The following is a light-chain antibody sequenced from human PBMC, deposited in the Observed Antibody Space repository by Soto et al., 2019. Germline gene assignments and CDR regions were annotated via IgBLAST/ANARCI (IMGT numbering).Light chain of an antibody. CDR2: EVS. CDR3: CSYAGSTTRVL. J-gene: IGLJ2*01. Sequence: QSALTQPASVSGSPGQSIIISCTGTSSDVDTYKYVSWYQQHPGKVPKLMIYEVSHRPSGVSDRFSGSKSGNTASLTISGLQAEDEADYYCCSYAGSTTRVLFGGGTKLTVL. V-gene: IGLV2-14*01. CDR1: SSDVDTYKY.